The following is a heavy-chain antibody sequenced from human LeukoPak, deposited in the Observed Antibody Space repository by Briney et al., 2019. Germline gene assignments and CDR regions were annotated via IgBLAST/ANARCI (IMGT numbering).Heavy chain of an antibody. CDR1: GFTFSGSA. Sequence: SGGSLRLSCAASGFTFSGSAMHWVRQASGKGLEWVGRIRSKANSYATAYAASVKGRFTISRDNSKNTLYLQMNSLRAEDTAVYYCAKRRGLELTYYYYMDVWGKGTTVTVSS. D-gene: IGHD1-7*01. J-gene: IGHJ6*03. V-gene: IGHV3-73*01. CDR2: IRSKANSYAT. CDR3: AKRRGLELTYYYYMDV.